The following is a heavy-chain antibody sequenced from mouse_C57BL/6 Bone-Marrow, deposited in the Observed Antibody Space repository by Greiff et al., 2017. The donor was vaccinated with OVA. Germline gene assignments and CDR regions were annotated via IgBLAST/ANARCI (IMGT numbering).Heavy chain of an antibody. J-gene: IGHJ2*01. V-gene: IGHV1-26*01. D-gene: IGHD1-1*01. Sequence: EVQLQQSGPELVKPGASVKISCKASGYTFTDYYMNWVKQSHGQSLEWIGDINPNNGGTSYNQKFKGKATLTVDKSSSTAYMELRSLTSEDSAVYYCARGAVAGDYWGQGTTLTVSS. CDR2: INPNNGGT. CDR1: GYTFTDYY. CDR3: ARGAVAGDY.